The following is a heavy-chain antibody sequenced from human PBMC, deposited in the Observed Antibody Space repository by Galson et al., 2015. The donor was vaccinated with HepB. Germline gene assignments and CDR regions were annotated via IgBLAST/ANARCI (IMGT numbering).Heavy chain of an antibody. CDR2: IGTSSSTV. V-gene: IGHV3-48*04. J-gene: IGHJ5*02. Sequence: SLRLSCAASGFTFNTYNMNWVRQAPGKGLEWVSYIGTSSSTVYYADSVKGRFTISRDNAKNSLFLQMNSLRAEDTAVYYCARLLGRSHFDPWGQGTLVTVSS. CDR1: GFTFNTYN. CDR3: ARLLGRSHFDP. D-gene: IGHD2/OR15-2a*01.